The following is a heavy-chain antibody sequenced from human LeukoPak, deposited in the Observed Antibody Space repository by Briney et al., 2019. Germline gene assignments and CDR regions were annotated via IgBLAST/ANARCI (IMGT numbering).Heavy chain of an antibody. V-gene: IGHV5-10-1*01. CDR3: ARLTGSIAAAADY. CDR1: GYSFTSYW. J-gene: IGHJ4*02. Sequence: GESLQISCQGSGYSFTSYWISWVRQMPGKGLEWMGRIDPSDSYTNYSPSFQGHVTISADKSISTACLQWSSLKASDTAMYYCARLTGSIAAAADYWGQGTLVTVSS. CDR2: IDPSDSYT. D-gene: IGHD6-13*01.